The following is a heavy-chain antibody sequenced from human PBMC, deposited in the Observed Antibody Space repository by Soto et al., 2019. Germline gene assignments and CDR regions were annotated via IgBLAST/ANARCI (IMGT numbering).Heavy chain of an antibody. Sequence: QVQLQQWGAGLLKPSETLSLTCAVYGGSFSGYYWSWIRQPPGKGLEWIGEINHSGSTNYNPSLKSRVTISVDTSKNQISLKLSSVTAADTAVYYCARGKAWFGEGYYYYGMDVWGQGTTVTVSS. J-gene: IGHJ6*02. V-gene: IGHV4-34*01. CDR3: ARGKAWFGEGYYYYGMDV. CDR2: INHSGST. CDR1: GGSFSGYY. D-gene: IGHD3-10*01.